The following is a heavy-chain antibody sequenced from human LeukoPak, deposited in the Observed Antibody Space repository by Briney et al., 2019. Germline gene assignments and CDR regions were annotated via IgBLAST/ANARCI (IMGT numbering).Heavy chain of an antibody. V-gene: IGHV3-64D*08. CDR3: ARLAAAGHSDF. D-gene: IGHD6-13*01. J-gene: IGHJ4*02. Sequence: PGGSLRLSCSASEFTFGTYAMLWVRQAPGEGLEYVSAISSNGRDTYYAASVRGRFSISRVNSNNTLYLQMSSLSPEDTAMYYCARLAAAGHSDFWGQGALVAVSS. CDR1: EFTFGTYA. CDR2: ISSNGRDT.